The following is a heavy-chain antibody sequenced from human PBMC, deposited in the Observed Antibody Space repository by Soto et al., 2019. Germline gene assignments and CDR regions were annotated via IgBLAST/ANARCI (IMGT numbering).Heavy chain of an antibody. CDR2: ISSNGGST. D-gene: IGHD3-22*01. CDR1: GFTFSSYA. J-gene: IGHJ4*02. CDR3: VKPHENGWEFTMIVVTYFDY. Sequence: HPGGSLRLSCSASGFTFSSYAMHWVRQAPGKGLEYVSAISSNGGSTYYADSVKGRFTISRDNSKNTLYLQMSSLRAEDTAVFYCVKPHENGWEFTMIVVTYFDYWGQGTLVTVSS. V-gene: IGHV3-64D*06.